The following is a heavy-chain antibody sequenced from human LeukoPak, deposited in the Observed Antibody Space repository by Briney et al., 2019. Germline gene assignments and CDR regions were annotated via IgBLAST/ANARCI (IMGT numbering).Heavy chain of an antibody. J-gene: IGHJ4*02. D-gene: IGHD3-22*01. Sequence: GGALRLSCAASGFTFSRYWMHWVRQAPGKGLVWVSRINSDGSSTNYADSVKGRFTISRDNAKNTLYLLMNSLRVEDTAVYYCARVISYYDSSVDYWGQGTLVTVSS. CDR1: GFTFSRYW. V-gene: IGHV3-74*01. CDR3: ARVISYYDSSVDY. CDR2: INSDGSST.